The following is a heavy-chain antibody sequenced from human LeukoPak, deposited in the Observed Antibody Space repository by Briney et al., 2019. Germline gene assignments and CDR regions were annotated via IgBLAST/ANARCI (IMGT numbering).Heavy chain of an antibody. CDR1: GFIFSDYW. CDR3: ARSYYYDSSGYYTPPDY. J-gene: IGHJ4*02. Sequence: PGGSLRPSCAAAGFIFSDYWMSWVRQAPGKGLEWVANIKQDGGEKYYVDSVKGRFTISRDNAKNSLYLQMNSLGAEDTATYYCARSYYYDSSGYYTPPDYWGQGTLVTVSS. CDR2: IKQDGGEK. D-gene: IGHD3-22*01. V-gene: IGHV3-7*01.